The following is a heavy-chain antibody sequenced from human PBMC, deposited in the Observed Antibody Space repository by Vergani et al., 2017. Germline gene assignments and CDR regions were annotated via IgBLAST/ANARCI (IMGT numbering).Heavy chain of an antibody. J-gene: IGHJ6*03. D-gene: IGHD6-13*01. CDR3: AGGAAAGRVGSDYYYDYMDV. V-gene: IGHV1-2*04. CDR2: INPNSGGT. Sequence: QVQLVQSGAEVKKPGASVKVSCKASGYTFTGYYMHWVRQAPGQGLEWMGWINPNSGGTNYAQKFQGWVTMTRDTSISTAYMELSRLRSDDTAVCYCAGGAAAGRVGSDYYYDYMDVWGKGTTVTVSS. CDR1: GYTFTGYY.